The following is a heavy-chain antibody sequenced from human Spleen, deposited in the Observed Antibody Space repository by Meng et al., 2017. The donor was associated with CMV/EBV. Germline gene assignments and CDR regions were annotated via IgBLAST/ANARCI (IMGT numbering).Heavy chain of an antibody. CDR3: AKIFPSDYYKYSMDV. J-gene: IGHJ6*02. D-gene: IGHD3-3*01. Sequence: SETLSLTCTVSGASITSSSYFWDWIRQSPGKGLEWIGSLSYGGNIYYNSSLKSRVTISVDMSKNQITLRLTSVAAADTAVYYCAKIFPSDYYKYSMDVWGQGTTVTVSS. CDR1: GASITSSSYF. CDR2: LSYGGNI. V-gene: IGHV4-39*06.